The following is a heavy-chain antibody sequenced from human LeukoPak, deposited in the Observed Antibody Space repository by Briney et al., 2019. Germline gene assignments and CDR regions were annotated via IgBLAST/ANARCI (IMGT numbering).Heavy chain of an antibody. CDR2: IYTSGCT. Sequence: SQTLSLTCTVSGGSISSGSYYWSWIRQPAGKGLEWIGRIYTSGCTNYNPSLKSRVTISVDTSKNQFSLKLSSVTAADTAVYYCVGSSSGLPFDYWGQGTLVTVSS. CDR3: VGSSSGLPFDY. V-gene: IGHV4-61*02. J-gene: IGHJ4*02. D-gene: IGHD3-22*01. CDR1: GGSISSGSYY.